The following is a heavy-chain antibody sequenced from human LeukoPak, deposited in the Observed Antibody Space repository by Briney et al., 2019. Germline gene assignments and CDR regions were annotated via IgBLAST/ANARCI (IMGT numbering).Heavy chain of an antibody. Sequence: GGSLRLSCAASGFTFSNAWMSWVRKAPGKELERVGRIKSKTDGGTTDYAAPVKGRFTISRNDSKNTLYLQMKSLKTEDTAVYYCSTDPQNMGSYYFEYWGQGTLVTVSS. J-gene: IGHJ4*02. CDR1: GFTFSNAW. V-gene: IGHV3-15*01. CDR2: IKSKTDGGTT. D-gene: IGHD1-26*01. CDR3: STDPQNMGSYYFEY.